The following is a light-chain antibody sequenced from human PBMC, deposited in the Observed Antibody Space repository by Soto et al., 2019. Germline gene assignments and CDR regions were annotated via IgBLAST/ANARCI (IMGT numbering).Light chain of an antibody. J-gene: IGLJ2*01. CDR2: VTSDGNH. Sequence: QPVLTQSPSASASLGASVKLTCTLSSGHSSYAIAWLQQQPEKGPRYLMKVTSDGNHSKGDGIPDRFSGSSSGAERYLIISSLQSEDEADYYWQTWGTGFRVFGGGTQLTVL. V-gene: IGLV4-69*01. CDR3: QTWGTGFRV. CDR1: SGHSSYA.